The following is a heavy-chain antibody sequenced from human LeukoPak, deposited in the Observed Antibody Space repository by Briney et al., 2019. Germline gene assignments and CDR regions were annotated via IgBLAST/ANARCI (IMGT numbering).Heavy chain of an antibody. Sequence: GGSLRLSYAASGFSSSSYWMSWVRQAPGKGLEWVANVKQDGSEKNYVDSVKGRFIISRDNAKNSVYLQMNSLRVEDTAVYYCAGEDYGSGSYYFDYWGQGTLVTVSS. CDR1: GFSSSSYW. V-gene: IGHV3-7*01. CDR3: AGEDYGSGSYYFDY. J-gene: IGHJ4*02. D-gene: IGHD3-10*01. CDR2: VKQDGSEK.